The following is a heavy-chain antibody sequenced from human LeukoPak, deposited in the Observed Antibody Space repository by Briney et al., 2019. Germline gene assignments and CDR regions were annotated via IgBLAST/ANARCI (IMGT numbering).Heavy chain of an antibody. Sequence: GGSLRLSCAASGFTFSSYSMHWVRQAPGKGLEWVAVISYDGSNKYYADSAKGRFTLSRDNSKNTLYLQMNSLRPEDTAVYYCATTPSSGWYTMDVWGQGTTVTVSS. CDR1: GFTFSSYS. CDR3: ATTPSSGWYTMDV. V-gene: IGHV3-30-3*01. D-gene: IGHD6-19*01. J-gene: IGHJ6*02. CDR2: ISYDGSNK.